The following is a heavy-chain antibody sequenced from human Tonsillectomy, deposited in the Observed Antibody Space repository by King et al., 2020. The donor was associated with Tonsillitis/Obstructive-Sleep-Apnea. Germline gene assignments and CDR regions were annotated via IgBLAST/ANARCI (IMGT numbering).Heavy chain of an antibody. V-gene: IGHV4-59*08. D-gene: IGHD1-14*01. Sequence: QLQESGPGLVKPSETLSLTCTVSGGSISSYYWSWIRQPPGKGLEWIGYIYYSGITNYNPSLKSRVTISVDTSKNQFTLKLSSVTAADTAVYYCARQYNVYNWFDPWGQGTLVTVSS. J-gene: IGHJ5*02. CDR3: ARQYNVYNWFDP. CDR1: GGSISSYY. CDR2: IYYSGIT.